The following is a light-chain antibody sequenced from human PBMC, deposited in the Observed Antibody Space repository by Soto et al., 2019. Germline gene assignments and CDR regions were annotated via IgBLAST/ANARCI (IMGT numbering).Light chain of an antibody. CDR2: DAS. Sequence: EIVLTQSPATLSLSPGERATLSCRASQSVSSYLAWYQQKPGQAPRLLIYDASNRATGIPARFSGSGSGTDFTLTISSLEPEDFAVYYCQKRSNWPTITVGGGTKVDIK. J-gene: IGKJ4*01. CDR1: QSVSSY. CDR3: QKRSNWPTIT. V-gene: IGKV3-11*01.